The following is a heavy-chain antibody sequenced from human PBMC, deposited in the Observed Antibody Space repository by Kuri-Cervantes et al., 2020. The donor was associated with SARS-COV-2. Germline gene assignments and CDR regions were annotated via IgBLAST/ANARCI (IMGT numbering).Heavy chain of an antibody. D-gene: IGHD6-13*01. CDR3: TTQSIAAAYFPPDAFDI. CDR2: ISKGSDTI. J-gene: IGHJ3*02. Sequence: LSLTCAASGFTFNTYSMDWVRLAPGKGLEWLAYISKGSDTIYYADSVKGRFTISRDNSKNTLYLQMNSLKTEDTAVYYRTTQSIAAAYFPPDAFDIWGQGTMVTVSS. V-gene: IGHV3-48*01. CDR1: GFTFNTYS.